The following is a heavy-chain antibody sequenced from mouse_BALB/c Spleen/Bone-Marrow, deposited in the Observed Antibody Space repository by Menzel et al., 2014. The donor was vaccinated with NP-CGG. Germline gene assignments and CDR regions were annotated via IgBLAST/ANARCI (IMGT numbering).Heavy chain of an antibody. CDR2: ISTYSGNT. J-gene: IGHJ2*01. D-gene: IGHD1-1*01. CDR1: GCTFTDYA. CDR3: ARSYYGSSQPFDY. V-gene: IGHV1-67*01. Sequence: VQLQQSGPELVRPGVSVKISCKGSGCTFTDYAMHWVKQSHAKSLEWVGVISTYSGNTNYNQKFKGKATMSVDKSSSTAYMELARLTSEDSAIYYCARSYYGSSQPFDYWGQGTTLTVSS.